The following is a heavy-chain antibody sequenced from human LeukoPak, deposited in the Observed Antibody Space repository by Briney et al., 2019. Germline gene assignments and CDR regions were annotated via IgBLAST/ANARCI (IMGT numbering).Heavy chain of an antibody. V-gene: IGHV4-34*01. Sequence: PSETLSLTCAVYGGSFSDYYWSWIRQPPGKGLEWIGEINHSGNTNYNPSLKSRVTISIDTSNNYFSLKLSSVTAADTAVYHCARDTEMSAVFDSWGQGTLVTVSS. CDR1: GGSFSDYY. D-gene: IGHD5-18*01. CDR2: INHSGNT. J-gene: IGHJ4*02. CDR3: ARDTEMSAVFDS.